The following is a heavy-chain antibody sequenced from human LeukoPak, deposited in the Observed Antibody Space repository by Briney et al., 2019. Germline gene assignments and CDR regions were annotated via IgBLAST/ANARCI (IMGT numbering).Heavy chain of an antibody. D-gene: IGHD6-13*01. Sequence: SETLSLTCSVSGGSIRSNFWTWIRRPPGKGLEWIGYMHHSGGANYNPSLKSRVTMSVDTSNSQLSLKLSSVSAADTAIYYCATVREALGAAGTWFDPWGHGTLVTVSS. CDR1: GGSIRSNF. V-gene: IGHV4-59*01. CDR3: ATVREALGAAGTWFDP. J-gene: IGHJ5*02. CDR2: MHHSGGA.